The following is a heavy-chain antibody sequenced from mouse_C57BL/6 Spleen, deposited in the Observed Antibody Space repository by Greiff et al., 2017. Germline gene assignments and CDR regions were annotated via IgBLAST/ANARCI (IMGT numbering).Heavy chain of an antibody. CDR3: ARWNYSNYAAY. CDR2: INPNNGGT. CDR1: GYTFTDYN. D-gene: IGHD2-5*01. J-gene: IGHJ3*01. V-gene: IGHV1-22*01. Sequence: SGPELVKPGASVKMSCKASGYTFTDYNMHWVKQSHGKSLEWIGYINPNNGGTSYNQKFKDKATLTVNKSSSTAYMELRSLTSEDSAVYYCARWNYSNYAAYWGQGTLVTVSA.